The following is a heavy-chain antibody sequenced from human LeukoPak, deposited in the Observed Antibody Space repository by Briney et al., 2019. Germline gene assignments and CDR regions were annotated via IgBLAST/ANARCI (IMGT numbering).Heavy chain of an antibody. J-gene: IGHJ5*02. Sequence: PGGSLRLSCAASGFTFSSYAMSWVRQAPGKGLEWASAISGSGGSTYYADSVKGRFTISRDNSKTTLYLQMNSLRAEDTAVYYCAKDSRITIFGVVKGFDPWGQGTLVTVSS. D-gene: IGHD3-3*01. CDR1: GFTFSSYA. CDR3: AKDSRITIFGVVKGFDP. CDR2: ISGSGGST. V-gene: IGHV3-23*01.